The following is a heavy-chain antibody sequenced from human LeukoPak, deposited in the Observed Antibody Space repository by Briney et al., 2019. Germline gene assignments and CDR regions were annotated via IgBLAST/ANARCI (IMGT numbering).Heavy chain of an antibody. J-gene: IGHJ6*02. CDR1: GAXISTRSKY. CDR2: IYYSGST. Sequence: PSETLSLTCSVSGAXISTRSKYWGWIRQPPGKGLEWIGSIYYSGSTYFNPSLQSRVTLSVDTSNSQFFLELNSVTAADTAVYYCVRDCGDYARQYYYGMDVWGQGTTVTVSS. D-gene: IGHD4-17*01. V-gene: IGHV4-39*01. CDR3: VRDCGDYARQYYYGMDV.